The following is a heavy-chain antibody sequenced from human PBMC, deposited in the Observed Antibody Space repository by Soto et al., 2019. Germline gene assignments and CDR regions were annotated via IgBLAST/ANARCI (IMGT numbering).Heavy chain of an antibody. CDR2: ISSSTNNI. CDR3: ARKSEDLASSFDY. CDR1: GYTFIIYS. V-gene: IGHV3-21*01. J-gene: IGHJ4*02. Sequence: GFLRPSFRASGYTFIIYSMNWVRQAQGKGLGWLSSISSSTNNIYYADSMKGRCTVSRDKAKNSVYLEMNSLGAEETDLYYCARKSEDLASSFDYWGQGTLVTVSS.